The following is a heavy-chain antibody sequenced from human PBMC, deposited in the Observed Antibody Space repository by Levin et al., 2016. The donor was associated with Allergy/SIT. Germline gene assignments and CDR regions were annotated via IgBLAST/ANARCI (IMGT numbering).Heavy chain of an antibody. J-gene: IGHJ4*02. V-gene: IGHV3-30*02. CDR3: AKGDVEYSSSSLEFVSVY. CDR2: IWYDGSNK. Sequence: GGSLRLSCAASGFTFSSYGMHWVRQAPGKGLEWVAVIWYDGSNKYYADSVKGRFTISRDNSKNTLYLQMNSLRAEDTAVYYCAKGDVEYSSSSLEFVSVYWGQGTLVTVSS. D-gene: IGHD6-6*01. CDR1: GFTFSSYG.